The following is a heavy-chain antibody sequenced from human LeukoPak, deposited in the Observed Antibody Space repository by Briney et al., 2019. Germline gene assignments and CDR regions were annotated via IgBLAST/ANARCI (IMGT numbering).Heavy chain of an antibody. V-gene: IGHV4-39*07. CDR1: GDSISSTSYY. D-gene: IGHD3-22*01. Sequence: SETLSLTCTVSGDSISSTSYYRGWVRQPPGKGLEWIGEIYHSGSTNYNPSLKSRVTISVDKSKNQFSLKLSSVTAADTAVYYCARGVYYYDSSGYYLDYWGQGTLVTVSS. CDR3: ARGVYYYDSSGYYLDY. CDR2: IYHSGST. J-gene: IGHJ4*02.